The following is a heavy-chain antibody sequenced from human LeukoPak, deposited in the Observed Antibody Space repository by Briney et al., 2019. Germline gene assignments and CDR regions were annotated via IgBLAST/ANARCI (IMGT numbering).Heavy chain of an antibody. CDR2: IYYSGST. CDR3: ARVLYDSSGWYSAFDI. CDR1: GGSISSYY. V-gene: IGHV4-59*01. D-gene: IGHD6-19*01. Sequence: SETLSLTCTVSGGSISSYYWSWIRQPPGKRLEWIGYIYYSGSTNYNPSLKSRVTISVDTSKNQFSLKLSSVTAADTAVYYCARVLYDSSGWYSAFDIWGQGTMVTVSS. J-gene: IGHJ3*02.